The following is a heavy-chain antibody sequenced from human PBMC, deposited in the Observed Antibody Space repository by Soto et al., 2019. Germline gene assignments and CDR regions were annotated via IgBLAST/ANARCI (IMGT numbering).Heavy chain of an antibody. CDR3: ARAGFRHGLDV. Sequence: EVELVESGGGLVQAGGSLRVSCGVSGFTSSDHYMDWVRQAPGKGLEWVGRTANKRSRYTTEYAASVKGRFIISRDDSKIPVYLQMNSLKIEKTAVYYCARAGFRHGLDVWGQGTTVTVSS. J-gene: IGHJ6*02. D-gene: IGHD3-10*01. V-gene: IGHV3-72*01. CDR1: GFTSSDHY. CDR2: TANKRSRYTT.